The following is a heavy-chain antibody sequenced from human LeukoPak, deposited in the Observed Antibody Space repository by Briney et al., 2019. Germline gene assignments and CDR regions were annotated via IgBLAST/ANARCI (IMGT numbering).Heavy chain of an antibody. V-gene: IGHV4-30-2*01. CDR3: ARSWHYYDSSAYSHYFDY. J-gene: IGHJ4*02. D-gene: IGHD3-22*01. Sequence: SSETLSLTCDVSGKSMTSDVYSWNWIRQPPGKGLEWIGYIYNSVTTYYNPSLKSRVSMSVDRSKNQFSLYLSSVTAADTAVYYCARSWHYYDSSAYSHYFDYWGQGAQVTVSS. CDR2: IYNSVTT. CDR1: GKSMTSDVYS.